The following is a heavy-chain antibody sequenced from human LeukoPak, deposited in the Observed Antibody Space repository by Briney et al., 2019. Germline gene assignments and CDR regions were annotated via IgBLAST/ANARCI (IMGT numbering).Heavy chain of an antibody. CDR3: ARELPEAAFGY. D-gene: IGHD2-15*01. CDR2: ISSSGSTI. V-gene: IGHV3-48*03. J-gene: IGHJ4*02. Sequence: GGSPRLSCAASGFAFSSYEMNWVREAAGKGLEGVSYISSSGSTIYYADSVKGRFTISRDNAKNSLYLQMNSLRAEDTAVYYCARELPEAAFGYWGQGTLVTVSS. CDR1: GFAFSSYE.